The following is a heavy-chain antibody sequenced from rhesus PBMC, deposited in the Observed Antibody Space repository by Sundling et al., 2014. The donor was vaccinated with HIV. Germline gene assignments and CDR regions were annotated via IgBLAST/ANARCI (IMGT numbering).Heavy chain of an antibody. CDR1: GGSISSNQ. CDR2: IFGSGGST. J-gene: IGHJ4*01. CDR3: ARGYIWTGYYFDY. Sequence: QVQLQESGPGLVKPSETLSLTCAVSGGSISSNQWSWIRQPPGKGLEWIGRIFGSGGSTDYNPSLKSRVTISTDTSKKQFSLKLRSVTAADTAVYFCARGYIWTGYYFDYWGQGVLVTVSS. D-gene: IGHD3-3*01. V-gene: IGHV4-160*01.